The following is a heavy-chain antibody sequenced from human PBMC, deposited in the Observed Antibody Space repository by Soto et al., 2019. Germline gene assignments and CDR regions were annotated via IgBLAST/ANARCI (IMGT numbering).Heavy chain of an antibody. J-gene: IGHJ6*02. V-gene: IGHV3-13*01. D-gene: IGHD6-19*01. CDR3: ARDLRYSSGWPNYYYYYGMDV. CDR2: IGTAGDT. Sequence: EVQLVESGGGLVQPGGSLRLSCAASGFTFSSYDMHWVRQATGKGLEWVSAIGTAGDTYYPGSVKGRFTISRENAKNSFYLQMNSLRAGDTAVYYCARDLRYSSGWPNYYYYYGMDVWGQGTTVTVSS. CDR1: GFTFSSYD.